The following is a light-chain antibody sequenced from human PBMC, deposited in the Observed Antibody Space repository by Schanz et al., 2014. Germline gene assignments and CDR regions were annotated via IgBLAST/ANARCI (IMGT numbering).Light chain of an antibody. J-gene: IGLJ1*01. V-gene: IGLV1-40*01. CDR3: SSYTGSSPYV. CDR1: SSNIGAGYD. Sequence: QSVLTQPPSVSGAPGQRVTISCTGSSSNIGAGYDVHWYQQLPGTAPKLLIYSHNQRPSGVPDRFSGSKSGSTASLTISGLQAEDEADYYCSSYTGSSPYVFGTGTKLTVL. CDR2: SHN.